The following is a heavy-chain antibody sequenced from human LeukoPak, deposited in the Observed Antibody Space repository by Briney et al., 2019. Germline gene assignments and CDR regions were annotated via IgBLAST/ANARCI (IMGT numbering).Heavy chain of an antibody. CDR1: GGSFSGYY. Sequence: PSETLSLTCAVYGGSFSGYYWSWIRQPPGKGLEWIGEINHSGSTNYNPSLKSRVTISVDTSKNQFSPKLSSVTAADTAVYYCARGPLYYDYVWGSYRKRYDAFDIWGQGTMVTVSS. CDR2: INHSGST. V-gene: IGHV4-34*01. D-gene: IGHD3-16*02. CDR3: ARGPLYYDYVWGSYRKRYDAFDI. J-gene: IGHJ3*02.